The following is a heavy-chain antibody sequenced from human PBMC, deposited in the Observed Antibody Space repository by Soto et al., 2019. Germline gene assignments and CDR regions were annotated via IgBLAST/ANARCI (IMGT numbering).Heavy chain of an antibody. CDR1: SGSVSSGTYY. J-gene: IGHJ4*02. CDR2: ISYSGSI. Sequence: QVQPQESGPGLVKPSETLSLTCTVSSGSVSSGTYYWSWIRQPPGKGLEWIGYISYSGSISYNPSLKSRVTKSIDPSKHQFSLKLSSVTAADTAVYYCARGVLYWGQGTLVTVSS. D-gene: IGHD3-10*02. V-gene: IGHV4-61*01. CDR3: ARGVLY.